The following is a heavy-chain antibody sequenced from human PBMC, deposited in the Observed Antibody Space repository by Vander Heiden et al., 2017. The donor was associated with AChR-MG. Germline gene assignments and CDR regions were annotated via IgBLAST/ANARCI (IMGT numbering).Heavy chain of an antibody. V-gene: IGHV3-21*01. J-gene: IGHJ4*02. CDR2: ISSSSSYI. Sequence: EVQLVESGGGLVKPGGSLRLSCAASGFTFSSYSMNWVRQAPGKGLEGVSSISSSSSYIYYADSVKGRFTISRDNAKNSLYLQMNSLRAEDTAVYYCARVYCSGGSCYSSFDYWGQGTLVTVSS. D-gene: IGHD2-15*01. CDR3: ARVYCSGGSCYSSFDY. CDR1: GFTFSSYS.